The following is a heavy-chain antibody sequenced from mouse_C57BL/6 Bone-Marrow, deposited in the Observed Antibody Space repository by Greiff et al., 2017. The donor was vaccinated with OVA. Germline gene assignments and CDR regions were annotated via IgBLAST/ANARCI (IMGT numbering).Heavy chain of an antibody. CDR1: GFTFSDYG. V-gene: IGHV5-15*01. Sequence: EVKLVESGGGLVQPGGSLKLSCAASGFTFSDYGMAWVRQAPRKGPEWVAFISNLAYSIYYADTVTGRFTISRENAKNTLYLEMSSLRSEDTAMYYCARRDSNFSWFAYWGQGTLVTVSA. J-gene: IGHJ3*01. CDR2: ISNLAYSI. D-gene: IGHD2-5*01. CDR3: ARRDSNFSWFAY.